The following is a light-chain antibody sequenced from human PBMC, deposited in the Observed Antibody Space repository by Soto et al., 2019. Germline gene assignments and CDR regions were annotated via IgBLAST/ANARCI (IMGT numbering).Light chain of an antibody. CDR2: DAS. V-gene: IGKV3-11*01. Sequence: EIVLIQSPATLSLSPGERATLSCRASQSVSSYLAWYQQKPGQAPRLLIYDASSRATGIPARFSGSGSGTDFILTISSLEPEDFAVYYCQQRSNWPPTFGGGTKVDIK. J-gene: IGKJ4*01. CDR1: QSVSSY. CDR3: QQRSNWPPT.